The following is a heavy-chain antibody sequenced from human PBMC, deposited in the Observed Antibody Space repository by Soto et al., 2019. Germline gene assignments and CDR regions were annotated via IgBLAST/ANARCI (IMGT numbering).Heavy chain of an antibody. CDR1: GFTFSSYG. J-gene: IGHJ4*02. Sequence: PGGSLRLSCAASGFTFSSYGMHWVRQAPGKGLEWVAVISYDGSNKYYADSVKGRFTISRDNSKNTLYLQMNSLRAEDTAVYYCAKDLRIQLWTYFDYWRQGTLVTVSS. CDR3: AKDLRIQLWTYFDY. CDR2: ISYDGSNK. V-gene: IGHV3-30*18. D-gene: IGHD5-18*01.